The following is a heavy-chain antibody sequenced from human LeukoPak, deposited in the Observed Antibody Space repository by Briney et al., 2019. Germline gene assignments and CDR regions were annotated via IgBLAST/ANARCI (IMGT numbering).Heavy chain of an antibody. J-gene: IGHJ4*02. V-gene: IGHV3-21*01. CDR1: GFTFSSYS. CDR2: ISSSSSYI. Sequence: GGSLRLSCAASGFTFSSYSMNWVRQAPGKGLEWVSSISSSSSYIYYADSVKGRFTISRDNAKNSLYLQMNSLRAEDTAVYYCAKDKDSSGYNWGEDYWGQGTLVTVSS. CDR3: AKDKDSSGYNWGEDY. D-gene: IGHD3-22*01.